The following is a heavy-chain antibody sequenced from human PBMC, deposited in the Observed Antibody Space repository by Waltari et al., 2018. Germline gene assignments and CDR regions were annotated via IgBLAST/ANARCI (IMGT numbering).Heavy chain of an antibody. J-gene: IGHJ6*02. Sequence: EVQLVASGGGLVQPGRSLRLSCTTSGFPFCAHALSWFRQAPGKGLEWVGFIRSKIYGGTADYAASVKGRFTVSRDDSKSIAYLQMDSLKTEDTAVYYCSRVSASGDGMDVWGQGTTVTVSS. V-gene: IGHV3-49*03. D-gene: IGHD3-16*01. CDR3: SRVSASGDGMDV. CDR2: IRSKIYGGTA. CDR1: GFPFCAHA.